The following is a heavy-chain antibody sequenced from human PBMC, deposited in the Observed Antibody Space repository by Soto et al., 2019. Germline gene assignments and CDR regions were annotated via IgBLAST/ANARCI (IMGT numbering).Heavy chain of an antibody. J-gene: IGHJ4*02. D-gene: IGHD6-19*01. V-gene: IGHV4-39*01. CDR1: DGSSSSRTYC. CDR2: IYYSGST. Sequence: PLQPLPHTCTVSDGSSSSRTYCWGWIRQPPGKGLEHIGSIYYSGSTYYNPSLKSRVTISVDTSKDQFSLKLSSVTAADTAVYYCARGPLSSGWTPTHYFDYWGQGTLVTVSS. CDR3: ARGPLSSGWTPTHYFDY.